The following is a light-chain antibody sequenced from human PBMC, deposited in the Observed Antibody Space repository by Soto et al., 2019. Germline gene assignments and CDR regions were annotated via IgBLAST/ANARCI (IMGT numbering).Light chain of an antibody. J-gene: IGKJ4*01. CDR3: QQYNNWPVT. CDR1: QSVSSN. CDR2: GAS. V-gene: IGKV3-15*01. Sequence: EIVMTQSPATLSVSPGERATLSCRAGQSVSSNLAWYQQNPGQAPRLYIYGASNRAAGIPARFSGRGSGTEFTLTISSLQSEDFAVDYCQQYNNWPVTFGGGTKVEIK.